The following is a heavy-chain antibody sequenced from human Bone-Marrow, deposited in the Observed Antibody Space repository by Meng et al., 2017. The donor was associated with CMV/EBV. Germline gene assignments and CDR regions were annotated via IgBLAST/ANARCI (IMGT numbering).Heavy chain of an antibody. CDR3: AKGRAAASYYFDY. CDR1: GFTVSSNY. Sequence: GESLKISCAASGFTVSSNYMSWVRQAPRKGLEWVSVIYSGGNTYYADSVKGRFTITRDNSKNTLYLQMNSLRAEDTAVYYCAKGRAAASYYFDYWGQGTLVTVSS. V-gene: IGHV3-53*01. J-gene: IGHJ4*02. D-gene: IGHD6-13*01. CDR2: IYSGGNT.